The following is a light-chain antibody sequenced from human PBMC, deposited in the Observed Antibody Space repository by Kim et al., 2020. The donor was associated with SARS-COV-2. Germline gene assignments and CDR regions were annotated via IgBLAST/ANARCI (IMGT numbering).Light chain of an antibody. J-gene: IGKJ4*01. Sequence: VSPGERAPRSFRASQSMYNYLAWYQHKPGQAPRLLIYDASNRATGVPARFSGSGSGTDFTLTISSLEPEDVAVYYCQQRSHWPTFGGGTKVDIK. V-gene: IGKV3-11*01. CDR2: DAS. CDR3: QQRSHWPT. CDR1: QSMYNY.